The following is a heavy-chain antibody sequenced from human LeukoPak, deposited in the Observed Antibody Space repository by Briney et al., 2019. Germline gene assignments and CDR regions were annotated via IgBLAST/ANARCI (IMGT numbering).Heavy chain of an antibody. CDR2: MYYSGST. CDR1: GGSISSGGYY. V-gene: IGHV4-31*03. J-gene: IGHJ6*02. Sequence: SETLSLTCTVSGGSISSGGYYWTWLRQHPGKGLEWIGYMYYSGSTHYNPSLKSRVTISADTSKNQFSLKLSSVTAADTAVYYCARDAMQYGMDVWGQGTTVTVS. CDR3: ARDAMQYGMDV.